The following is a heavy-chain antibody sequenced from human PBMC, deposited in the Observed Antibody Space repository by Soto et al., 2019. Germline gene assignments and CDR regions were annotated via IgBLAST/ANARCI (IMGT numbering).Heavy chain of an antibody. CDR3: AKGRALAGATSLEY. Sequence: EVQLLESGGGSVQPGGSLRLSCAASGFTFSNYAMSWVRQAPGKGLEWVSLISGSGGGTYYADSVKGRFTIFRDNPKNTLYLQMNNLRAEDTAVYYCAKGRALAGATSLEYWGQGTLVTVSS. D-gene: IGHD6-19*01. J-gene: IGHJ4*02. CDR1: GFTFSNYA. V-gene: IGHV3-23*01. CDR2: ISGSGGGT.